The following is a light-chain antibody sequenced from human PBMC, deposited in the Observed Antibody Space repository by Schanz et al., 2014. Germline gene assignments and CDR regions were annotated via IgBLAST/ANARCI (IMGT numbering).Light chain of an antibody. Sequence: EIVLTQSPGTLSLSPGERATLSCRASQSVSNNYLAWYQQKPGQAPRLLIYVASSRATGIPDRFSGSGSGTDFTLSISRLEPEDFAVYYCQHYNNWPPYTFGQGTKVEIK. CDR3: QHYNNWPPYT. CDR1: QSVSNNY. V-gene: IGKV3-20*01. CDR2: VAS. J-gene: IGKJ2*01.